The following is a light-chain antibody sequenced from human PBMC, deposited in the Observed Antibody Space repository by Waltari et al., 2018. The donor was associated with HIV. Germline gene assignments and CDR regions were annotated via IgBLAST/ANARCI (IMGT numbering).Light chain of an antibody. CDR1: SGSVSPSFH. CDR2: STN. J-gene: IGLJ3*02. V-gene: IGLV8-61*01. Sequence: QTVVTQAPSFSVSPGGTVTLPCGLTSGSVSPSFHPSWYQQTPGQAPRTLIYSTNTRSSGVPDRFSGSILGNKAALTITGAQADDESDYYCVLFMGNGIWVFGGGTKLTVL. CDR3: VLFMGNGIWV.